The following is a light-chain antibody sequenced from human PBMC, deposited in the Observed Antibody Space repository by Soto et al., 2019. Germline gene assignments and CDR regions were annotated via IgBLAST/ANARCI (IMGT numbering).Light chain of an antibody. V-gene: IGKV3-20*01. CDR3: QQYGSSWT. J-gene: IGKJ1*01. CDR1: QSVSSSY. Sequence: EIVLPQSPGTLSLSKGERATLSCRASQSVSSSYLAWYQQKPGQAPRLLIYGASSRATGIPDRFSGSGSGTDFTLTISRLEPEDFAVYYCQQYGSSWTFGQGTKVDIK. CDR2: GAS.